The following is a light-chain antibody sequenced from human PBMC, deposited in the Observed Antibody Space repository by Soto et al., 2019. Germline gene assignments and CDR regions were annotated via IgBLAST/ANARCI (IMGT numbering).Light chain of an antibody. CDR2: EVS. J-gene: IGLJ1*01. CDR1: SSDVGGYNY. Sequence: QSVLTQPASVSGSPGQSITISCTGTSSDVGGYNYVSWYQQHPGKAPKLMIYEVSNRPSGVSNRFSGSKSGNTVSLTISGLQAEDEADYYCSSYTSSARVFGTGTKVTVL. V-gene: IGLV2-14*01. CDR3: SSYTSSARV.